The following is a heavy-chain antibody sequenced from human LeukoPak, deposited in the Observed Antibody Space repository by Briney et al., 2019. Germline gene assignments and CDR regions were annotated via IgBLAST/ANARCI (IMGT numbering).Heavy chain of an antibody. V-gene: IGHV4-59*01. CDR1: GGSISSYY. J-gene: IGHJ6*02. CDR3: ARGPRPTAIYYYYGMDV. Sequence: PSETLPLTCTVSGGSISSYYWSWIRQPPGNGLEWIGYIYYSGSTNYNPSLKSRVTISVDTSKNQFSLKLSSVTAADTAVYYCARGPRPTAIYYYYGMDVWGQGTTVTVSS. D-gene: IGHD4-17*01. CDR2: IYYSGST.